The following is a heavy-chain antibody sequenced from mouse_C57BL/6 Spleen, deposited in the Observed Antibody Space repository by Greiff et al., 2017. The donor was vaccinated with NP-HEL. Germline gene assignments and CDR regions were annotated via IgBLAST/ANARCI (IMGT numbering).Heavy chain of an antibody. CDR3: TKGEPLGDY. Sequence: VKLMESGAELVRPGASVTLSCKASGYTFTDYEMHWVKQTPVHGLEWIGAIDPDTGGTAYNQKFKGKAILTADKSSSTAYMELRSLTSEDSAVYYCTKGEPLGDYWGQGTTLTVSS. D-gene: IGHD4-1*01. J-gene: IGHJ2*01. CDR1: GYTFTDYE. V-gene: IGHV1-15*01. CDR2: IDPDTGGT.